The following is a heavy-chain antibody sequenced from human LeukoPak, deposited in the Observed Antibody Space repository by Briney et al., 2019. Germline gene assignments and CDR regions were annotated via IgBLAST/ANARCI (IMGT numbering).Heavy chain of an antibody. CDR2: IYPGESDT. J-gene: IGHJ3*02. CDR1: GYSFTTYW. Sequence: GESLKISCKASGYSFTTYWIGWVRQLPGKGLELLGVIYPGESDTRYSPSFQGQVTISADRSISTAYLQWSSLKASDTAMYYCARHQYSGTFYNAFDIWGQGTMATVSS. D-gene: IGHD1-26*01. CDR3: ARHQYSGTFYNAFDI. V-gene: IGHV5-51*01.